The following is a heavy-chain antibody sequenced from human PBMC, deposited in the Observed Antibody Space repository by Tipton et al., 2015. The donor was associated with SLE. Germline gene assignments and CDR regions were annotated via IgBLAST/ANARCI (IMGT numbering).Heavy chain of an antibody. CDR3: ARDPPPNWDWVFDY. CDR1: GGSISSSSYY. Sequence: LRLSCTVSGGSISSSSYYWGWIRQPPGKGLEWIGSIYYSGSTNYNPSLKSRVTISVDTSKNQFSLKLSSVTAADTAVYYCARDPPPNWDWVFDYWGPGILVTVSS. J-gene: IGHJ4*02. CDR2: IYYSGST. V-gene: IGHV4-39*07. D-gene: IGHD3/OR15-3a*01.